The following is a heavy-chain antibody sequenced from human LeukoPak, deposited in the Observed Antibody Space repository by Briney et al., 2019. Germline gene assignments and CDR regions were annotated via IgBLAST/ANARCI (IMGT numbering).Heavy chain of an antibody. Sequence: GGSLRLSCAASAFTFSTYAMSWVRQAPGKGLEWVSGISNSGGSTPYADSVRGRFTISRDNSKNTLYLQINSLRAEDTAVYYCATSGYSSSWYFGWGQGTLVTVSS. V-gene: IGHV3-23*01. CDR1: AFTFSTYA. J-gene: IGHJ4*02. D-gene: IGHD6-13*01. CDR3: ATSGYSSSWYFG. CDR2: ISNSGGST.